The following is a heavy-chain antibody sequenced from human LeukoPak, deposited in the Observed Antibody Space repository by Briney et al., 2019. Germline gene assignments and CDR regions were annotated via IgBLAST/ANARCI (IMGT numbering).Heavy chain of an antibody. J-gene: IGHJ4*02. Sequence: PGGSLSLSCAASGFPFSSYAMHWVRQAPGKGLEWVAVISYDGSNKYYADSVKGRFTISRDNSKNTLYLQMNSLRAEDTAVYYCARDRGAAAGYFDYWGQGSLVTVSS. CDR2: ISYDGSNK. D-gene: IGHD6-13*01. V-gene: IGHV3-30*04. CDR1: GFPFSSYA. CDR3: ARDRGAAAGYFDY.